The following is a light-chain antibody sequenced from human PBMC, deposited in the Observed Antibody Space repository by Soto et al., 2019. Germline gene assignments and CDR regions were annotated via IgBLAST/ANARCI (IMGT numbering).Light chain of an antibody. J-gene: IGKJ1*01. V-gene: IGKV3-15*01. CDR3: KQENNWPQT. CDR1: QSVSSN. Sequence: EIVMTQSPATLSVSPGERATLSCRASQSVSSNLAWYQQKPGQAPRLLIYGASTRATGITARFSGSGSGTEFTLTISSLQPEDCAVYYCKQENNWPQTCDQGTKVEIK. CDR2: GAS.